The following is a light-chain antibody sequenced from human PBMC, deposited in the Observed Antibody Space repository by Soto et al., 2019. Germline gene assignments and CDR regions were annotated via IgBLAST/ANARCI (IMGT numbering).Light chain of an antibody. Sequence: DIQMTQSPSSLSASVGDRVTITCRASQGISNFVNWYQQKPGKAPNLLIYAASNLRRGVPSRFSGRGSGTDFTLTISSLQPEDFATYSCQQTYTDPPYTFGQGTKLEI. CDR3: QQTYTDPPYT. CDR2: AAS. V-gene: IGKV1-39*01. CDR1: QGISNF. J-gene: IGKJ2*01.